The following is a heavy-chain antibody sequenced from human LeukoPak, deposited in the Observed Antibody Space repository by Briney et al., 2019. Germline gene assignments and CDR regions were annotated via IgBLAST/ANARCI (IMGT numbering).Heavy chain of an antibody. D-gene: IGHD6-13*01. CDR3: ARDRYSSSWYGMDV. V-gene: IGHV1-2*02. CDR1: GYTFTAYY. Sequence: EASVKVSCKASGYTFTAYYIHWVRQAPGQRLEWLGWINPNSGGPNYAQKFRGRVTMTRDTSISTVYMDLSRLTSDDTAVYYCARDRYSSSWYGMDVWGQGTTVTVPS. CDR2: INPNSGGP. J-gene: IGHJ6*02.